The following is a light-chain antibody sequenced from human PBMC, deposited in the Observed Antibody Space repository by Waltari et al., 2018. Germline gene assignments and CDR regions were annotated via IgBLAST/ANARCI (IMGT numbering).Light chain of an antibody. CDR2: GVN. V-gene: IGLV2-14*01. Sequence: QSALTQPASVSGSPGQSITLSCTGTSGDVGDYNHVSWYQQPPGKAPKLMIYGVNNRPSGISNRFSGSKSGNTASLTISGLQAEDEADYYCSSYTSSGTYVFGVGTKVTVL. J-gene: IGLJ1*01. CDR3: SSYTSSGTYV. CDR1: SGDVGDYNH.